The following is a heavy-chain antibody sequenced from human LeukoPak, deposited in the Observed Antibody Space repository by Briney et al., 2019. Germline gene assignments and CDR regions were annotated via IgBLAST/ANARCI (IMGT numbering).Heavy chain of an antibody. Sequence: GGSLRLSCAASGFPFSSFGMNWVRQAPGKGLEWVSVINSGGKTDYADSVKGRFTISRDNSKNMLYLQMNSLRAEDTAVYYCARDCSGGGCNYYYYGMDVWGQGTTVTVSS. V-gene: IGHV3-53*01. CDR2: INSGGKT. J-gene: IGHJ6*02. D-gene: IGHD2-15*01. CDR1: GFPFSSFG. CDR3: ARDCSGGGCNYYYYGMDV.